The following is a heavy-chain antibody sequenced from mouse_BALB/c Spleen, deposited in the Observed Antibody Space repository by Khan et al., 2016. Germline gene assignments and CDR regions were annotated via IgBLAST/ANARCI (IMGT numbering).Heavy chain of an antibody. CDR3: ARSTPYYGNYPWFAY. J-gene: IGHJ3*01. V-gene: IGHV1-9*01. D-gene: IGHD2-10*01. CDR1: GYTFSSYW. CDR2: ILPGSGST. Sequence: QVQLQQSGAELMKPGASVKISCKATGYTFSSYWIEWVKQRPGHGLEWIGEILPGSGSTNYNEKFKGKATFTADTSYNTAYMQLSSLTSEDSAVYYCARSTPYYGNYPWFAYWGQGTLVTVSA.